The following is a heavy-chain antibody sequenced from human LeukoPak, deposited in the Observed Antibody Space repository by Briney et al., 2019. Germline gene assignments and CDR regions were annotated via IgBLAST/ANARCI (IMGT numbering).Heavy chain of an antibody. Sequence: SETLSLTCTVSGGSISSSSYYWGWIRQPPGKGLEWIGSIYYSGTTYYNPSLKSRVTISVDTSKNQFSLKLSSVTAADTAVYYCARHYGGNWDNWFDPWGQGTLVTASS. CDR2: IYYSGTT. D-gene: IGHD4-23*01. CDR3: ARHYGGNWDNWFDP. J-gene: IGHJ5*02. V-gene: IGHV4-39*01. CDR1: GGSISSSSYY.